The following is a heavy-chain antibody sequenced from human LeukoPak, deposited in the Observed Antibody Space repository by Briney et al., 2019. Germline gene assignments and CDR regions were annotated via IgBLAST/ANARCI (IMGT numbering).Heavy chain of an antibody. CDR3: ARDPGDYYGSGSSDAFDI. Sequence: PGGSLRLSCAASGFTFSSYGMHWVRQAPGKGLEWVAVIWYDGSNKYYADSVKGRFTISRDNSKNTLYLQMNSLRAEDTAVYYCARDPGDYYGSGSSDAFDIWGQGTIVTVSS. CDR2: IWYDGSNK. J-gene: IGHJ3*02. V-gene: IGHV3-33*01. D-gene: IGHD3-10*01. CDR1: GFTFSSYG.